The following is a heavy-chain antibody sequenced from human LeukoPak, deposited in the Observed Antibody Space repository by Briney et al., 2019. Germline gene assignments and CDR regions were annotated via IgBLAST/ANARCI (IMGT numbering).Heavy chain of an antibody. CDR1: GGSISSSSYY. Sequence: SETLSLTCTVSGGSISSSSYYWGWIRQPPGKGLEWIGSIYYSGSTYYNPSLKSRVTISVDTSKNQFSLKLSSVTAADTAVYYCARDASNNLGEVPFDYWGQGTLVTVSS. CDR2: IYYSGST. CDR3: ARDASNNLGEVPFDY. J-gene: IGHJ4*02. D-gene: IGHD3-16*01. V-gene: IGHV4-39*07.